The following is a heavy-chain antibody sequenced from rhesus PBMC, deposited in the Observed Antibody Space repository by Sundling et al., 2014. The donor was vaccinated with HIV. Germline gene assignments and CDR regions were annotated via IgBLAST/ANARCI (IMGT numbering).Heavy chain of an antibody. CDR2: IYGGSGDT. D-gene: IGHD1-44*02. CDR1: GASISRYW. CDR3: AKGLHSSGSFWFFDY. V-gene: IGHV4-80*01. Sequence: QVQLQESGPGLVKPSETLSLTCTVSGASISRYWWNWIRQPPGKGLEWIGDIYGGSGDTYYNPSLKSRVTISKDTSKNQFSLRLTSVTAADTAVYFCAKGLHSSGSFWFFDYWGQGVLVTVFS. J-gene: IGHJ4*01.